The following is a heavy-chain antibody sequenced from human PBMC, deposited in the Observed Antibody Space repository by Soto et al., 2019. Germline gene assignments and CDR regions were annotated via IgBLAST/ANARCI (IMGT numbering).Heavy chain of an antibody. J-gene: IGHJ6*02. D-gene: IGHD3-10*01. CDR2: IISIFGTA. CDR1: GGTFSSYA. Sequence: QVQLVQSGAEVKKPGSSVKVSCKASGGTFSSYAISWVRQAPGQGLEWMGGIISIFGTADYAQKFQGRVTITADESTSTAYMELSSLRSEDTAVYYCARSGARPGDYYYGMDVWGQGTTVTVPS. CDR3: ARSGARPGDYYYGMDV. V-gene: IGHV1-69*12.